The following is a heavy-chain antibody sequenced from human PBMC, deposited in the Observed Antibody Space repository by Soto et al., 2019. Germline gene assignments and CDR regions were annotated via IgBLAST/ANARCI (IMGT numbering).Heavy chain of an antibody. V-gene: IGHV4-4*02. Sequence: SETLSLTCAVSGGSISSSNWWSWVRQPPGKGLEWIGEIYHSGSTNYNPSLKSRVTISVDKSKNQFSLKLSSVTAADTAVYYCARAIGYGSYYYYGMDAWGQGTTVTVSS. D-gene: IGHD5-18*01. J-gene: IGHJ6*02. CDR1: GGSISSSNW. CDR2: IYHSGST. CDR3: ARAIGYGSYYYYGMDA.